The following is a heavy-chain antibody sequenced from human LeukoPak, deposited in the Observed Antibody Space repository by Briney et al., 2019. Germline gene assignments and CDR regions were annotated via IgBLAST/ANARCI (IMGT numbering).Heavy chain of an antibody. V-gene: IGHV5-10-1*01. CDR3: ARHVDSAGGAWFVVAFDI. CDR1: GYNFTTYW. D-gene: IGHD2-21*02. CDR2: VYPSDSYT. Sequence: GESLKISCKGSGYNFTTYWIGWVRQMPGKGLGWMGSVYPSDSYTKYSPSFQGHVSISADKSISTAYLQWSSLRASDAAMYYCARHVDSAGGAWFVVAFDIWGQGTLVTVSS. J-gene: IGHJ3*02.